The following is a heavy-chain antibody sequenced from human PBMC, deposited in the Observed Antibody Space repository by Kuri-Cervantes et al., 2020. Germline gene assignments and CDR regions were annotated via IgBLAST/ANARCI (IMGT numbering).Heavy chain of an antibody. D-gene: IGHD1-26*01. CDR1: GFTFSNYA. Sequence: GGSLRLSCAASGFTFSNYAMHWVRQAPGKGLEWVALISKEGNINYYTDSAKGRSTISRDNSKNTLYLQMNSLRAEDTAVYYCARDLGIVGALYYFDYWGQGTLVTVSS. V-gene: IGHV3-30-3*01. CDR3: ARDLGIVGALYYFDY. J-gene: IGHJ4*02. CDR2: ISKEGNIN.